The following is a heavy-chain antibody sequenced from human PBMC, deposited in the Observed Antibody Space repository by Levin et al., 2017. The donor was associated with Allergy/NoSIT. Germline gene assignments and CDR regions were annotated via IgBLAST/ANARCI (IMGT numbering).Heavy chain of an antibody. CDR3: ARDRPINRYVWGSYRTSFDY. CDR2: INHSGST. CDR1: GGSFSGYY. Sequence: SQTLSLTCAVYGGSFSGYYWSWIRQPPGKGLEWIGEINHSGSTNYNPSLKSRVTISVDTSKNQFSLKLSSVTAADTAVYYCARDRPINRYVWGSYRTSFDYWGQGTLVTVSS. J-gene: IGHJ4*02. D-gene: IGHD3-16*02. V-gene: IGHV4-34*01.